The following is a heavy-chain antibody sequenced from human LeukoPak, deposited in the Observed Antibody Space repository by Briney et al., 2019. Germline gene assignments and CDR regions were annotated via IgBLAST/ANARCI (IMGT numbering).Heavy chain of an antibody. CDR1: GYTFTSYD. CDR3: ARGDFWSGYYRGYNWFDP. CDR2: MNPNSGNT. V-gene: IGHV1-8*01. D-gene: IGHD3-3*01. J-gene: IGHJ5*02. Sequence: ASVKVSCKASGYTFTSYDINWVRQATGQGLEWMGWMNPNSGNTGYAQKFQGRVTMTRNTSISTAYMELSSLRSEDTAVYYCARGDFWSGYYRGYNWFDPWGQGTLVTVSS.